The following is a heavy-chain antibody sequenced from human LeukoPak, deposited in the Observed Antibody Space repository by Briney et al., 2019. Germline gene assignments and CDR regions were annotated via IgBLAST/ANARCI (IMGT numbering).Heavy chain of an antibody. Sequence: GGSLRLSCAASGFTFSSYWMYWVRQAPGKGLEWVATIGTSGANTYHADSVKGRFTISRDNSKSTLYLQMNSLRAEDTAVYRCAKKSGDHFHFDFWGQGTLVTVSS. CDR2: IGTSGANT. CDR1: GFTFSSYW. V-gene: IGHV3-23*01. J-gene: IGHJ4*02. D-gene: IGHD2-21*01. CDR3: AKKSGDHFHFDF.